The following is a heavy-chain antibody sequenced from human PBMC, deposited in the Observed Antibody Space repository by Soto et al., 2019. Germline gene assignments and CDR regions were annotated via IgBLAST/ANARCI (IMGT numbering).Heavy chain of an antibody. D-gene: IGHD3-22*01. J-gene: IGHJ4*02. CDR2: FDPEDGET. V-gene: IGHV1-24*01. Sequence: ASVKVSCKVSGYTLTELSMHWLRHAPGKGLEWMGGFDPEDGETIYAQKFQGRVTMTEDTSTDTAYMEPGSLRSEDTAVYYCATVYFDDSSGSSVWGQGTLVTVSS. CDR1: GYTLTELS. CDR3: ATVYFDDSSGSSV.